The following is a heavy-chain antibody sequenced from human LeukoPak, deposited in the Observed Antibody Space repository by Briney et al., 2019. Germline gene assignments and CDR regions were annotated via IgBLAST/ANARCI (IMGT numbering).Heavy chain of an antibody. Sequence: SETLSLTCTVSGGSISSSSYYWGWIRQPPGKGLEWIGYIYYSGSTYYNPSLKSRVTISVDTSNNQFSLKLSSVTAADTAVYYCAREALRPSRWFDPWGQGTLVTVSS. D-gene: IGHD4-17*01. V-gene: IGHV4-30-4*08. CDR1: GGSISSSSYY. CDR3: AREALRPSRWFDP. CDR2: IYYSGST. J-gene: IGHJ5*02.